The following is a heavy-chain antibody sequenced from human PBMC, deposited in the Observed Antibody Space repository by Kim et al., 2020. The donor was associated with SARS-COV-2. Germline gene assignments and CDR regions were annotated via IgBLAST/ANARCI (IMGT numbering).Heavy chain of an antibody. D-gene: IGHD3-3*01. CDR3: ARDRGRLLEWLLLVKDYF. J-gene: IGHJ1*01. Sequence: CKASGYTFTGYGISGVRQAPGQGLEWMGWISAYNGNTNDAQKLQGRVTMTTDTATSTAYMELRSLRSDDTAVYYCARDRGRLLEWLLLVKDYF. V-gene: IGHV1-18*01. CDR2: ISAYNGNT. CDR1: GYTFTGYG.